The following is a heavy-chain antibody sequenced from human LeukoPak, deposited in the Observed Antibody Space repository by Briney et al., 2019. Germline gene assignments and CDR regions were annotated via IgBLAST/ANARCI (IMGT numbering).Heavy chain of an antibody. Sequence: SETLSLTCNVSGGAISSTAYYWGWIRQPPGKGLEWIGSIYYSGSTYYNPSLKSRVTISVHTSHTQFSLKLNSVTAADTALYYCARHPPYGSRNWGAYYFDSWGQGTLVTVSS. CDR3: ARHPPYGSRNWGAYYFDS. J-gene: IGHJ4*02. CDR2: IYYSGST. D-gene: IGHD3-10*01. CDR1: GGAISSTAYY. V-gene: IGHV4-39*01.